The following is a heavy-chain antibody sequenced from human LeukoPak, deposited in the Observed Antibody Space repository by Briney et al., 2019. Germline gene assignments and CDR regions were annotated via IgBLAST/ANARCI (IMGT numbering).Heavy chain of an antibody. CDR2: IYYSGST. CDR1: GGSISSGGYY. CDR3: ARTTVVGYYYGMDV. D-gene: IGHD4-23*01. J-gene: IGHJ6*02. V-gene: IGHV4-31*03. Sequence: PSQTLSLTCTVSGGSISSGGYYWSWIRQHPGKGLEWIGYIYYSGSTYYNPSLKSRVTISVDTSKNQFSLKLSSVTAADTAVYYCARTTVVGYYYGMDVWGQGTTVTVSS.